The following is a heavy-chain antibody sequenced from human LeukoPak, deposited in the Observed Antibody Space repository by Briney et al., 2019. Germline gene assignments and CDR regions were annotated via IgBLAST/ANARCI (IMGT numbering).Heavy chain of an antibody. Sequence: GESLEISCKGSGYTFTSYWIGWVRQMPGKGLGWMGIIYPGDSDTRYSPSFQGPVTISADKSISTAYLQWSSLKASDTAMYYCARTNYYDSSGRSDYWGQGTLVTVSS. CDR3: ARTNYYDSSGRSDY. D-gene: IGHD3-22*01. V-gene: IGHV5-51*01. J-gene: IGHJ4*02. CDR2: IYPGDSDT. CDR1: GYTFTSYW.